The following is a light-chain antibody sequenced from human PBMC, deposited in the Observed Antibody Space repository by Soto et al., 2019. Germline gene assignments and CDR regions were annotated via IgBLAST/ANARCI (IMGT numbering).Light chain of an antibody. CDR3: QSHYSYTPWT. CDR1: QSANYW. CDR2: KAS. V-gene: IGKV1-5*03. J-gene: IGKJ1*01. Sequence: DIQMTQSPSTLSASVGDRVTITCRASQSANYWLAWYQQKPGKAPKLLIYKASTLESGVPSRFSGSGSGTEYTLTISSLQPDDFATYYCQSHYSYTPWTFGPGTKVQI.